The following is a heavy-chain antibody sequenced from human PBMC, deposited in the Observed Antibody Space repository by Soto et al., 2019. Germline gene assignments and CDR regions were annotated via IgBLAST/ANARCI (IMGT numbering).Heavy chain of an antibody. CDR2: IYYSGST. CDR3: ARTYCSNTVCPHDF. Sequence: SETLSLTCTVSGGSISSGDYYWSWIRQPPGKGLEWIGYIYYSGSTYYNPSLKSRVTISVDTSKNQFSLKLSSVTAADTAVYFCARTYCSNTVCPHDFWGQGTLVTVSS. D-gene: IGHD2-2*01. V-gene: IGHV4-30-4*01. J-gene: IGHJ4*02. CDR1: GGSISSGDYY.